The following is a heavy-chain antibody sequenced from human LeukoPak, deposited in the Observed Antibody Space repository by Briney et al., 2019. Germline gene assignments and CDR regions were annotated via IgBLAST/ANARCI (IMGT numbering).Heavy chain of an antibody. V-gene: IGHV4-4*02. CDR2: IYQGGRT. J-gene: IGHJ4*02. CDR1: GDSMNSSNW. CDR3: ARGDASGYPDY. Sequence: SETLSLTCAVSGDSMNSSNWWSWVRQSPGKGLEWIGEIYQGGRTNYKSSHKSRVSISVDKSRNQLSLKLTSVTAADTAVYYCARGDASGYPDYWGQGTLVTVSS. D-gene: IGHD3-22*01.